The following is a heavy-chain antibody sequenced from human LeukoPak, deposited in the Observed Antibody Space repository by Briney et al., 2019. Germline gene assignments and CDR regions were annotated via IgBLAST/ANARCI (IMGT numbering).Heavy chain of an antibody. CDR1: GGTFSSYA. D-gene: IGHD6-13*01. Sequence: SAKVSCKASGGTFSSYAISWVRQAPGQGLEWMGGIIPIFGTANYAQKFQGRVTITTDESTSTAYMELSSLRSEDTAVYYCAMPSIAAAGYFDYWGQGTLVTVSS. J-gene: IGHJ4*02. V-gene: IGHV1-69*05. CDR3: AMPSIAAAGYFDY. CDR2: IIPIFGTA.